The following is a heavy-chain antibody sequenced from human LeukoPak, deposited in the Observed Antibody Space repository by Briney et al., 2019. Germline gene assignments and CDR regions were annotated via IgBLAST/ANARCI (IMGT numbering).Heavy chain of an antibody. Sequence: GASVKVSCKASGGTFSNYAISWVRQAPGHGLEWMGRIIPMLRTANYAQKFQGRVTMTRNTSISTAYMELSSLRPEDTAVYYCAIESAFDIWGQGTMVTVSS. CDR2: IIPMLRTA. J-gene: IGHJ3*02. V-gene: IGHV1-69*04. CDR3: AIESAFDI. CDR1: GGTFSNYA.